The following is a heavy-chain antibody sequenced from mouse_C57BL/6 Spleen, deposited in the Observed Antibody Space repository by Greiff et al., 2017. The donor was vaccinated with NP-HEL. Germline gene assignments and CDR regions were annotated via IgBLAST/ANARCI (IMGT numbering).Heavy chain of an antibody. J-gene: IGHJ3*01. CDR3: TTGVSSPSWFAY. CDR2: IDPEDGDT. D-gene: IGHD1-1*01. Sequence: VQLQQSGAELVRPGASVKLSCTASGFNIKDYYMHWVKQRPEKGLEWIGRIDPEDGDTEYAPKFQGKATMTADTSSNTAYLQLSSLTSEDTAVYYCTTGVSSPSWFAYWGQGTLVTVSA. CDR1: GFNIKDYY. V-gene: IGHV14-1*01.